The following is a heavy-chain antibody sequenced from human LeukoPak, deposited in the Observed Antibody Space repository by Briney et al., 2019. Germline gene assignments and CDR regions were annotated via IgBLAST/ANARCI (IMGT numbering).Heavy chain of an antibody. J-gene: IGHJ4*02. V-gene: IGHV1-69*13. CDR2: IIPIFGTA. D-gene: IGHD6-13*01. CDR3: ARVAGYSSSWYLG. Sequence: SVKVSCKASGGTFSSYAISWVRQAPGQGLEWMGGIIPIFGTANYAQKFQGGVTITADESTSTAYMELSSLRSEDTAVYYCARVAGYSSSWYLGWGQGTLVTVSS. CDR1: GGTFSSYA.